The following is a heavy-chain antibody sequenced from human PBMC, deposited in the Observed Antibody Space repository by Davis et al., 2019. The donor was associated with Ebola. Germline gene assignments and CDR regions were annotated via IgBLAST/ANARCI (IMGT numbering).Heavy chain of an antibody. CDR3: ARDGSARAVEV. CDR2: IYGGGNT. CDR1: GFTFSNYD. Sequence: GESLKISCAASGFTFSNYDMSWVRQAPGKGLDWVSVIYGGGNTYYADSVKGRFTISRDNSKNTVYLQMNNLRAEDTAVYYCARDGSARAVEVWGAGTTVTVSA. D-gene: IGHD3-10*01. J-gene: IGHJ6*04. V-gene: IGHV3-23*03.